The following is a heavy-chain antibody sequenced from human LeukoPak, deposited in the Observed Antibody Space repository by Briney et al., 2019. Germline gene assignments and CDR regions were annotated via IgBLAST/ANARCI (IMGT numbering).Heavy chain of an antibody. CDR1: GGSISSGGYS. V-gene: IGHV4-30-2*01. J-gene: IGHJ4*02. D-gene: IGHD6-19*01. CDR2: IYHSGST. Sequence: PSQTLSLTCAVSGGSISSGGYSWSWIRQPPGKGLEWIGYIYHSGSTYYNPSLKSRVTISVDRSKNQFSLKLSSVTAADTAVYYCARTTPGGWYSSYFDYWGQGTLVTVPS. CDR3: ARTTPGGWYSSYFDY.